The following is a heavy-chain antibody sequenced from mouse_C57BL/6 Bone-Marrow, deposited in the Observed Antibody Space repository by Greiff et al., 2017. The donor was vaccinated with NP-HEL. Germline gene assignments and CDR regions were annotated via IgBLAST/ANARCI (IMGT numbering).Heavy chain of an antibody. D-gene: IGHD2-4*01. CDR3: ARHEGLYDYLWYFDV. J-gene: IGHJ1*03. Sequence: VKVVESGAELVKPGASVKLSCKASGYTFTEYTIHWVKQRSGQGLEWIGWFYPGSGSIKYNEKFKDKATLTADKSSSTVYMELSRLTSEDSAVYFCARHEGLYDYLWYFDVWGTGTTVTVSS. V-gene: IGHV1-62-2*01. CDR2: FYPGSGSI. CDR1: GYTFTEYT.